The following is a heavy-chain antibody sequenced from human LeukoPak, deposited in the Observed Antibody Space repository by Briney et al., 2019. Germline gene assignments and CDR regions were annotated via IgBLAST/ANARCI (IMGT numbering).Heavy chain of an antibody. CDR1: GGSISSYY. Sequence: SETLSLTCTVSGGSISSYYWSWIRQPPGKGLEWIGYIYYSGSTNYNPSLKSRVTISVDTSKNQFSLKLSSVTAADTAVYYCARDGLERAFDIWGPGTMVTVSS. CDR3: ARDGLERAFDI. V-gene: IGHV4-59*01. J-gene: IGHJ3*02. CDR2: IYYSGST.